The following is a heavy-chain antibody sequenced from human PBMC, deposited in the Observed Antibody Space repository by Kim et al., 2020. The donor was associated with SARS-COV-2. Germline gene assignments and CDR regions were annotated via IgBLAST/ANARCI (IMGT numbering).Heavy chain of an antibody. V-gene: IGHV4-39*02. Sequence: SETLSLTCTVSGGSISSSSYYWGWIRQPPGKGLEWIGSIYYSGSTYYNPFLKSRVTISVDTSKNQFSLKLSSVTAADTAVYYCAREGRITMVRGVYYFYYGMDVWGQGTTVTVSS. CDR1: GGSISSSSYY. D-gene: IGHD3-10*01. CDR3: AREGRITMVRGVYYFYYGMDV. CDR2: IYYSGST. J-gene: IGHJ6*02.